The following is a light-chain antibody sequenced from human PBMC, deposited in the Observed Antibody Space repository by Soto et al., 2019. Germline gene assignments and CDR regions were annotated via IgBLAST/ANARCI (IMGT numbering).Light chain of an antibody. V-gene: IGKV3-11*01. Sequence: EIVLTQSPATLSLSPGERATLSCRASQSVSSYLAWYQQKPGXXXRXXXYXXXNRASGITARFSGSGSGTDFTLTISSLLSEDFAVYSCQQYNNWPLTFGGGTKVDIK. CDR3: QQYNNWPLT. CDR1: QSVSSY. CDR2: XXX. J-gene: IGKJ4*01.